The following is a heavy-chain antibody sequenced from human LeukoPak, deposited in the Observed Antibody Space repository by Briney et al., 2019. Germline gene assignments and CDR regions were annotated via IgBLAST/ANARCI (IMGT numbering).Heavy chain of an antibody. Sequence: ASVKVSCKASGYTFTIYYIHWVRQAPGQGLEWMGWISSNNGKTNHAQRFQGRFTMTTDTSTSTAYMELRSLRSDDSAVYYCARGGTLIRGVNYPMDVWGQGTTVTVSS. CDR1: GYTFTIYY. CDR2: ISSNNGKT. J-gene: IGHJ6*02. CDR3: ARGGTLIRGVNYPMDV. V-gene: IGHV1-18*04. D-gene: IGHD3-10*01.